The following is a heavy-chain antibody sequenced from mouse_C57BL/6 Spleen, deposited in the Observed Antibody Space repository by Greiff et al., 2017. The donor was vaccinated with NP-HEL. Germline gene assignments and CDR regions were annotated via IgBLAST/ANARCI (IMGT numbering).Heavy chain of an antibody. CDR1: GFTFSSYA. D-gene: IGHD2-2*01. J-gene: IGHJ4*01. CDR3: ARGGDYYGYDEDAMDY. CDR2: ISDGGSYT. Sequence: EVNVVESGGGLVKPGGSLKLSCAASGFTFSSYAMSWVRQTPEKRLEWVATISDGGSYTYYPDNVKGRFTISRDNAKNNLYLQMSHLKSEDTAMYYCARGGDYYGYDEDAMDYWGQGTSVTVSS. V-gene: IGHV5-4*03.